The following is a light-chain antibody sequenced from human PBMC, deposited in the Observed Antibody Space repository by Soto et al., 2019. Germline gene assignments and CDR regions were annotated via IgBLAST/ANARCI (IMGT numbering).Light chain of an antibody. CDR3: CSYAGSDTFV. CDR1: SSDVGGYNY. V-gene: IGLV2-11*01. J-gene: IGLJ1*01. Sequence: QSALTQSRSVSGSPGQSVTISCTGTSSDVGGYNYVSWYQQHPGKAPKLMIYDVNKRPSGVPDRFSGSKSGNTASLTISGFQAEDEADYYCCSYAGSDTFVFGTGTKVTVL. CDR2: DVN.